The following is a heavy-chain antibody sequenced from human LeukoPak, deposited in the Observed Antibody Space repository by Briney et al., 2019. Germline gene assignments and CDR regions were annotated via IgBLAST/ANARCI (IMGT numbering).Heavy chain of an antibody. D-gene: IGHD2-15*01. Sequence: ASVKVSCKASGYAFDRYAINWVRQAPGQGLELMGWISAYNGNTNYAQKLQGRVTMTTDTSTSTAYMELRSLRSDDTAVYYCARVRCSGGSRYPYWFDPWGQGTLVTVSS. CDR3: ARVRCSGGSRYPYWFDP. J-gene: IGHJ5*02. V-gene: IGHV1-18*01. CDR2: ISAYNGNT. CDR1: GYAFDRYA.